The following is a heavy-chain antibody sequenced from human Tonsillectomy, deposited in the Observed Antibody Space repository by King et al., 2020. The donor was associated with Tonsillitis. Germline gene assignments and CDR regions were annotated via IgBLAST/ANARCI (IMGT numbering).Heavy chain of an antibody. CDR2: ISYDGSNK. J-gene: IGHJ4*02. V-gene: IGHV3-30*03. D-gene: IGHD3-22*01. CDR1: GFTFSSYA. CDR3: ATWDRYYDSSGYSYYFDY. Sequence: VQLVESGGGVVQPGRSLRLSCAASGFTFSSYAMHWVRQAPGKGLEWVAVISYDGSNKYYAGSVKGRFTISRDNSKNTLYLQMNSLRAEDTAVYYCATWDRYYDSSGYSYYFDYWGQGTLVTVSS.